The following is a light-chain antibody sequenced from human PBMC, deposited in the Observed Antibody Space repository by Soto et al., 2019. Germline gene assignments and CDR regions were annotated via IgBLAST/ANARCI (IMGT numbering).Light chain of an antibody. J-gene: IGKJ2*01. CDR2: CAS. CDR1: QSVSSN. V-gene: IGKV3-15*01. CDR3: QQYNNWPPYT. Sequence: EIVMTQSPATLSVSPGERATLSCRASQSVSSNLAWYQQKPGQAPRHLIYCASTRATGIPARFSGSGSGTEFTLTISSLQSEDFAVYYCQQYNNWPPYTFGQGTKLEIK.